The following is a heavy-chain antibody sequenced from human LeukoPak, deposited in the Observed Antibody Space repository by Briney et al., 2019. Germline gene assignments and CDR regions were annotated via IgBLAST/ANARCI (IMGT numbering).Heavy chain of an antibody. CDR3: ARRHVEYSSSSDPYYFDY. CDR1: GGSFSGYY. Sequence: SETLSLTCAVYGGSFSGYYWSWIRQPPGKGLEWIGEINHGGSTNYNPSLKSRVTISVDTSQNQFSLKLSSVTAADTAVYYCARRHVEYSSSSDPYYFDYWGQGTLVTVSS. J-gene: IGHJ4*02. V-gene: IGHV4-34*01. CDR2: INHGGST. D-gene: IGHD6-6*01.